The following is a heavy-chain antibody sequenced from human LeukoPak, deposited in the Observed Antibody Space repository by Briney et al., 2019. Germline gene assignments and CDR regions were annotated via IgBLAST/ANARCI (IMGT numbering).Heavy chain of an antibody. Sequence: SETLSLTCTVSGGSISSGSYYWSWIRQPAGKGLEWIGRIYTSGSTNYNPSLKSRVTISVDTSKNQFSLKLSSVTAADTAVYYCARGGWYYYDSSGYYLTRPFDYWGQGALVIVSS. D-gene: IGHD3-22*01. CDR2: IYTSGST. CDR1: GGSISSGSYY. V-gene: IGHV4-61*02. J-gene: IGHJ4*02. CDR3: ARGGWYYYDSSGYYLTRPFDY.